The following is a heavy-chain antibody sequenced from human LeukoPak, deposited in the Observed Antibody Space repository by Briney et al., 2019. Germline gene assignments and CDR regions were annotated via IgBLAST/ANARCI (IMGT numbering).Heavy chain of an antibody. CDR2: INYRGST. CDR3: ARQTLGGFWYFDL. D-gene: IGHD3-16*01. J-gene: IGHJ2*01. V-gene: IGHV4-59*08. Sequence: SETLSLTCTVSGGSISSHYWTWLRQPPGKGLEWIGYINYRGSTNYNPSLNSRVTISVDTSKNQFSLKLNSVTAADTAVYYCARQTLGGFWYFDLWGRGTLVTVSS. CDR1: GGSISSHY.